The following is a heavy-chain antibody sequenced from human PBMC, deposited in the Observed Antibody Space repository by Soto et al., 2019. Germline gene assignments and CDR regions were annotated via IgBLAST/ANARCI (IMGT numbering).Heavy chain of an antibody. Sequence: SATLSLTCAVSGGSISSGGYSWSWIRQPPGKGLEWIGYIYHSGSTYYNRSLKSRXXXXXDRSKNQFSLKLSSVTAADTAVYYCARIDIVATILDYWGQGTLVTVSS. D-gene: IGHD5-12*01. V-gene: IGHV4-30-2*01. CDR2: IYHSGST. CDR1: GGSISSGGYS. CDR3: ARIDIVATILDY. J-gene: IGHJ4*02.